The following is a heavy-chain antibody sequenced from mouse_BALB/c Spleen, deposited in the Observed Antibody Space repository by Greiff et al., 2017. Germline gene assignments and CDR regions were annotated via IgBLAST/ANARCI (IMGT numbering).Heavy chain of an antibody. Sequence: VQLQQSGAELVRSGASVKLSCTASGFNITDYYMHWVKQRPEQGLEWIGWIDPDNGDTEYAPKFPGKATMTADTSSNTAYLQLSSLTSEATAVYYCSGRDDSAWFAYWGQGTLVTVSA. D-gene: IGHD2-4*01. V-gene: IGHV14-4*02. CDR3: SGRDDSAWFAY. CDR2: IDPDNGDT. CDR1: GFNITDYY. J-gene: IGHJ3*01.